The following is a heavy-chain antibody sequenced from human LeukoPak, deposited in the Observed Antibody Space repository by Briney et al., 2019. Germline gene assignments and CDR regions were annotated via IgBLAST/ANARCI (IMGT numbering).Heavy chain of an antibody. Sequence: SETLSLTCAVYGGSFSGYYWSWIRQPPGKGLEWIGVINHSGSTNYNPSLKSRATISVDTSKNQFSLKLSSVTAADTAVYYCARGRGIAVAGTLYGMDVWGKGTTVTVSS. V-gene: IGHV4-34*01. J-gene: IGHJ6*04. CDR3: ARGRGIAVAGTLYGMDV. CDR1: GGSFSGYY. D-gene: IGHD6-19*01. CDR2: INHSGST.